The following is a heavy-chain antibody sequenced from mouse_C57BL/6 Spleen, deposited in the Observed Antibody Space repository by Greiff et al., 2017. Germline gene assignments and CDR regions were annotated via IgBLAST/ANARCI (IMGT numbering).Heavy chain of an antibody. J-gene: IGHJ3*01. CDR3: ARSNDYYLAY. D-gene: IGHD1-1*02. CDR2: IDPANGNT. CDR1: GFNIKNTY. Sequence: VQLQQSVAELVRPGASVKLSCTASGFNIKNTYMHCVKQRPEQGLEWIGRIDPANGNTKYAPKFQGKATITADTSSNTAYLQLSSLTSEDTAIYYCARSNDYYLAYWGQGTLVTVAA. V-gene: IGHV14-3*01.